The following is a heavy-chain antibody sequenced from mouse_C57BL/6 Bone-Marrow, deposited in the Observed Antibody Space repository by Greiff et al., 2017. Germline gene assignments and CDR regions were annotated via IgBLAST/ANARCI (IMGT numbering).Heavy chain of an antibody. D-gene: IGHD1-1*01. J-gene: IGHJ1*03. CDR2: IDPSDSYT. CDR1: GYTFTSYW. V-gene: IGHV1-69*01. Sequence: VQLQQPGAELVMPGASVKLSCKASGYTFTSYWMHWVKQRPGQGLEWIGEIDPSDSYTNYNQKFKGKSTLTVDKSSSTAYMQLSSLTSEDSAVXYCARCTTVPYFDVWGTGTTVTVSS. CDR3: ARCTTVPYFDV.